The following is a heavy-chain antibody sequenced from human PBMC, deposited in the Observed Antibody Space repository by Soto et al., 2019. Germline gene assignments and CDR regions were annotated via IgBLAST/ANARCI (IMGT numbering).Heavy chain of an antibody. D-gene: IGHD6-19*01. CDR1: GFTFTNSA. CDR3: AADLNWYSSGWLFDY. J-gene: IGHJ4*02. V-gene: IGHV1-58*01. Sequence: SVKVSCKASGFTFTNSAVQWVRQARGQRLEWIGWIVVGSTNTNYAQKFQERVTITRDMSTSTAYMELSSLRSEDTAVYYCAADLNWYSSGWLFDYWGQGTLVTVSS. CDR2: IVVGSTNT.